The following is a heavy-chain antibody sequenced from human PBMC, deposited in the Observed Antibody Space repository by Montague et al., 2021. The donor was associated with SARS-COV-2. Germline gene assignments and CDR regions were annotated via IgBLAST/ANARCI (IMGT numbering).Heavy chain of an antibody. CDR3: AIQLGSSWVRGAFDI. CDR1: GGTSSSYA. Sequence: SVKVSCKASGGTSSSYAISWVRQAPGQGLEWMGRIIPILGIVNYAQKFQGRVTITADKSTSTAYMELSSLRSEDTAVYYCAIQLGSSWVRGAFDIWGQGTMVTVSS. D-gene: IGHD6-13*01. CDR2: IIPILGIV. J-gene: IGHJ3*02. V-gene: IGHV1-69*04.